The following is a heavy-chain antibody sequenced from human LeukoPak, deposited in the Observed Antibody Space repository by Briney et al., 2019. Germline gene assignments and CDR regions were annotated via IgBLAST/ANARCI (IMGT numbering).Heavy chain of an antibody. J-gene: IGHJ5*02. V-gene: IGHV3-7*01. D-gene: IGHD3-10*01. CDR2: IKQVGSEK. Sequence: GGSLRLSCAASGFTFRDYWMSSVRQAPGKGLEWVANIKQVGSEKYYVDSVKGRFTISRDNAKNSLYLQMNSLRAEDTAVNHWARGSFGSGSYYTSNWFDPWGQGTLVTDSS. CDR1: GFTFRDYW. CDR3: ARGSFGSGSYYTSNWFDP.